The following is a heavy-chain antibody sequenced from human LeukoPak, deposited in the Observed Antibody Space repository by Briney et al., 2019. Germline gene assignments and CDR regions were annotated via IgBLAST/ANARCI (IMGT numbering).Heavy chain of an antibody. Sequence: ASVKVSCKASGYTFTSYYMHWVRQAPGQGLEWMGIINPSGGSTNYAQKFQGRVTMTRDTSTNTVYMELSSLRSEDTAVYYCARGPSITMVRGGQWYYYMDVWSKGTTVTISS. CDR2: INPSGGST. V-gene: IGHV1-46*01. J-gene: IGHJ6*03. CDR1: GYTFTSYY. D-gene: IGHD3-10*01. CDR3: ARGPSITMVRGGQWYYYMDV.